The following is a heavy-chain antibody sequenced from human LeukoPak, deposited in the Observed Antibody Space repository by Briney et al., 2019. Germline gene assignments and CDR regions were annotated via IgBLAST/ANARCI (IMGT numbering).Heavy chain of an antibody. CDR1: GFTFSSYA. D-gene: IGHD6-19*01. CDR2: ISSNGGST. J-gene: IGHJ4*02. V-gene: IGHV3-64*01. CDR3: ARARIAVAGQFDY. Sequence: GGSLRLSCAASGFTFSSYAMHWARQAPGKGLEYVSAISSNGGSTYYANSVKGRFTISRDNSKNTLYLQMGSLRAEDMAVYYCARARIAVAGQFDYWGQGTLVTVSS.